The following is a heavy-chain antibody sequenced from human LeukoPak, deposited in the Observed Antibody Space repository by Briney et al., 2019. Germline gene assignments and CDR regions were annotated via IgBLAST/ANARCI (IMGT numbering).Heavy chain of an antibody. J-gene: IGHJ4*02. Sequence: PGGSLRLSCAASGFTFSSYAMSWVRQAPGKGLEWVSAISGSGGSTYYADSVKGRFTISRDNSKNTLYLQMNSLRAEDTAVYYCAKDRNDYDYVWGSYRYWDCFDYWGQGTLVIVSS. CDR3: AKDRNDYDYVWGSYRYWDCFDY. D-gene: IGHD3-16*02. CDR1: GFTFSSYA. CDR2: ISGSGGST. V-gene: IGHV3-23*01.